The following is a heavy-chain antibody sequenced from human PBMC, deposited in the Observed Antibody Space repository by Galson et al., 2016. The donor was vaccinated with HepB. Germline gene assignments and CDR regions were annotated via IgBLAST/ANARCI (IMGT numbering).Heavy chain of an antibody. CDR1: GGSISSGGYY. V-gene: IGHV4-31*03. Sequence: LSLTCTVSGGSISSGGYYWSWIRQNPGKGLAWVGHIYSRGTTYYNPSLKRRVIISADTSKNQFSLELTSVTAADTAVYYCARGSIEDYVWGSNRFPYFDYWGQGTLVPVSS. J-gene: IGHJ4*02. CDR2: IYSRGTT. CDR3: ARGSIEDYVWGSNRFPYFDY. D-gene: IGHD3-16*02.